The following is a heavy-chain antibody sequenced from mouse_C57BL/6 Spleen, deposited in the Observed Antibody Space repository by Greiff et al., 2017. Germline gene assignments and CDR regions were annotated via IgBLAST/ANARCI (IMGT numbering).Heavy chain of an antibody. CDR2: IHPNSGST. V-gene: IGHV1-64*01. CDR1: GYTFTSYW. CDR3: ARVSVVAKAMDY. Sequence: QVQLQQPGAELVKPGASVKLSCKASGYTFTSYWMHWVKQRPGQGLEWIGMIHPNSGSTNYNEKLKSKATLTVDKSSSTAYMQLSSLTSEDSAVYYCARVSVVAKAMDYWGQGTSVTVSS. J-gene: IGHJ4*01. D-gene: IGHD1-1*01.